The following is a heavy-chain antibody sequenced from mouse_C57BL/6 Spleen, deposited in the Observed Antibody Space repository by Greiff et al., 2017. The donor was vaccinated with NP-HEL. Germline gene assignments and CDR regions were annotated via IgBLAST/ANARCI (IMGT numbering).Heavy chain of an antibody. CDR3: ARRGYDGSSPAWFAD. V-gene: IGHV1-55*01. D-gene: IGHD1-1*01. CDR2: IYPGSGST. J-gene: IGHJ3*01. Sequence: QVQLQQPGAELVKPGASVKMSCKASGYTFTSYWITWVKQRPGQGLEWIGDIYPGSGSTNYNEKFKSKATLTVDTSSSTAYMQLSSLTSEDSAVYYCARRGYDGSSPAWFADWGQGTLVTVSA. CDR1: GYTFTSYW.